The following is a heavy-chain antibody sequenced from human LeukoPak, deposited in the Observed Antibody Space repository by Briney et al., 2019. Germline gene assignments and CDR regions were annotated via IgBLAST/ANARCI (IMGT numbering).Heavy chain of an antibody. J-gene: IGHJ6*03. CDR1: GGSFSGYY. V-gene: IGHV4-34*01. D-gene: IGHD3-10*01. Sequence: PSETLSLTCAVYGGSFSGYYWSWIRQPPGKGLEWIGEINHSGSTNYNPSLKSRVTISVDTSKNQFSLKLSSVTAADTAVYYCARGPVTMVRGAPEGYYYYYMDVWGKGTTVTVSS. CDR2: INHSGST. CDR3: ARGPVTMVRGAPEGYYYYYMDV.